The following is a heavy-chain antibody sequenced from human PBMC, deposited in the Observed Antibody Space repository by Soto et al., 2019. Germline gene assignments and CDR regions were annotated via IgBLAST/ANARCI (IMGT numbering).Heavy chain of an antibody. D-gene: IGHD2-21*02. J-gene: IGHJ6*03. V-gene: IGHV5-51*01. Sequence: GESLKISCKGSGYSFTSYWIGWVRQMPGKSLEWMGIIYPGDSDTRYSPSFQGQVTISADKSISTAYLQWSSLKASDTAMYYCASSSKSDFDHYYYYYYMDVWGKGTTVTVSS. CDR1: GYSFTSYW. CDR2: IYPGDSDT. CDR3: ASSSKSDFDHYYYYYYMDV.